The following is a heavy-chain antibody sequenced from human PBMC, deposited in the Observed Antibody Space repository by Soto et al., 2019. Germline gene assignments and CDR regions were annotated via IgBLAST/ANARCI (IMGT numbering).Heavy chain of an antibody. CDR2: ISHSGTS. CDR3: ARVVLTITRGAFDA. Sequence: QVQLQESGPGLVKPSGTLSLTCAVSGGSISSSHWWTWVRQSPGKGLEYIGEISHSGTSNSTPSLKSPVTLSVDKSKKHFSLTLTSVTAADTAVYYCARVVLTITRGAFDAWVQGTLVIVSS. CDR1: GGSISSSHW. V-gene: IGHV4-4*02. J-gene: IGHJ3*01. D-gene: IGHD3-9*01.